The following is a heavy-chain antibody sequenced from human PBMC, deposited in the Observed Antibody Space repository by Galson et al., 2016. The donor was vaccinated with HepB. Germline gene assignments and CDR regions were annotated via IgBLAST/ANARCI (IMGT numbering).Heavy chain of an antibody. CDR1: GDSINTNNW. V-gene: IGHV4-4*02. J-gene: IGHJ4*02. CDR2: IYHTGST. D-gene: IGHD3-10*01. Sequence: SETLSLTCAVSGDSINTNNWWSWVRQPPGKGLEWIGEIYHTGSTNYNPSVKSRVTISEGKSKNEFSLTLTSVTAADTAVYFCARSAVALVGGIVTVFFDYWGQGVLVTVSS. CDR3: ARSAVALVGGIVTVFFDY.